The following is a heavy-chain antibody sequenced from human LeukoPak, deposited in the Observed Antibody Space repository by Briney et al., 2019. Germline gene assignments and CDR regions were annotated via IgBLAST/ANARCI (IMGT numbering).Heavy chain of an antibody. D-gene: IGHD3-10*01. CDR1: GYTFTGYY. CDR2: INPNSGGT. Sequence: AASVKVSCKASGYTFTGYYMHWVRQAPGQGLEWMGWINPNSGGTNYAQNFQGRVTMTRDTSISTVYMELSRLRADDTAVYYCARAGFLFTGLRFGELYDAFDIWGQGTMVTVSS. V-gene: IGHV1-2*02. J-gene: IGHJ3*02. CDR3: ARAGFLFTGLRFGELYDAFDI.